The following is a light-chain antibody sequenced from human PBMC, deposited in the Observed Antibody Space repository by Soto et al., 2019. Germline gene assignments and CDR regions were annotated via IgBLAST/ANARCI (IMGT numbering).Light chain of an antibody. CDR3: QSYDSSNLVV. J-gene: IGLJ2*01. Sequence: NFMLTQPRSVSESPGKPVTISRTRSSGSIASNYVQWYQQRPGSAPTTVIYEDHQRPSGVPDRFSGSIDSSSNSASLTISGLKTEHEADYYCQSYDSSNLVVFGGGTKLTVL. CDR1: SGSIASNY. CDR2: EDH. V-gene: IGLV6-57*04.